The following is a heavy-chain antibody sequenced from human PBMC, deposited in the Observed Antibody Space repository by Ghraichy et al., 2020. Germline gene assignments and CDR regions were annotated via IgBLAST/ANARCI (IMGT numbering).Heavy chain of an antibody. V-gene: IGHV3-23*01. CDR1: GFTFSSYG. J-gene: IGHJ4*02. CDR3: AKGGWYYFDY. Sequence: GESLNISCAVSGFTFSSYGMSWVRQAPGKGLEWVSLIVSSGDSTYYADSVKGRFTISRDNSKNTLYLQMNSLRAEDTAVYYCAKGGWYYFDYWGQGTLVTVSS. D-gene: IGHD6-19*01. CDR2: IVSSGDST.